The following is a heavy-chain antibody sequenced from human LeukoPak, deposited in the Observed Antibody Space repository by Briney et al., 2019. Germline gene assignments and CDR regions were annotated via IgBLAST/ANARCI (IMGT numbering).Heavy chain of an antibody. CDR2: INPNSGGT. D-gene: IGHD2-2*01. J-gene: IGHJ6*02. V-gene: IGHV1-2*02. CDR1: GYTFTGYY. CDR3: AGGYCSSTSCYSSPTHYYGMDV. Sequence: ASVKVSCKASGYTFTGYYMHWVRQAPGQGLEWMGWINPNSGGTNYAQKFQGRVTMTRDTSISTAYMELSRLRSEDTAVYYCAGGYCSSTSCYSSPTHYYGMDVWGQGTTVTVSS.